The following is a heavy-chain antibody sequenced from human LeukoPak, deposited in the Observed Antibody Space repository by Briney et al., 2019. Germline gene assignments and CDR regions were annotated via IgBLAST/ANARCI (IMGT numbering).Heavy chain of an antibody. CDR2: ISYDGRNK. Sequence: SGGSLRLSSAASEFTFNNHDMHWVRQAPGKGLEWVAAISYDGRNKYYADSVKGRFTISRDNSKNTRNLQMNSLRTEDTAVFYCAKPRDIDSWAFDVWGQGTMVTVSS. J-gene: IGHJ3*01. CDR3: AKPRDIDSWAFDV. CDR1: EFTFNNHD. V-gene: IGHV3-30*18. D-gene: IGHD2-15*01.